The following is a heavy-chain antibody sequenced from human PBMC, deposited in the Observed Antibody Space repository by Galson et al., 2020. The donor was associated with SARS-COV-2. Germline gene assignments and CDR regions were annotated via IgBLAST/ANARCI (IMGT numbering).Heavy chain of an antibody. CDR3: ARDLPSSNRKNYYDYYGMDV. D-gene: IGHD4-4*01. CDR2: IEIYNGYT. Sequence: ASVKVSCKASGYTFTNYALSWVRQAPGQGLEWMGWIEIYNGYTSYPQKFQGRVTMTTDTFTNTAYMELRSLRSDDTAVYYCARDLPSSNRKNYYDYYGMDVWGQGTTVTVSS. V-gene: IGHV1-18*01. CDR1: GYTFTNYA. J-gene: IGHJ6*01.